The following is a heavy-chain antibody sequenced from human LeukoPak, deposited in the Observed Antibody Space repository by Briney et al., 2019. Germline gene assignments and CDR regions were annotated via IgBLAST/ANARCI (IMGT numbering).Heavy chain of an antibody. V-gene: IGHV1-2*02. CDR2: INPNRGGT. Sequence: VASAKASCKASGYTFTDYYIHWVRQAPGQGLEWMGWINPNRGGTNYAQMFQGRVTMTRDTSISTAYMELSRLRSDDTAVYYCARGITIFGVVISSFDYWGQGTLVTVSS. CDR3: ARGITIFGVVISSFDY. J-gene: IGHJ4*02. D-gene: IGHD3-3*01. CDR1: GYTFTDYY.